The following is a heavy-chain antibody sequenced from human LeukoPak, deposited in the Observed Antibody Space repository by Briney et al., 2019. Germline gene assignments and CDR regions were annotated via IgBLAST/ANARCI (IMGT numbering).Heavy chain of an antibody. Sequence: SETLSLTCAVYGGSFSGYYWSWIRQPPGKGLEWIGEINHSGSTNYNPSLKGRVTISVDTSKNQFSLKLSSVTAADTAVYYCARFDATDYWGQGTLVTVSS. J-gene: IGHJ4*02. CDR1: GGSFSGYY. CDR2: INHSGST. D-gene: IGHD3-9*01. V-gene: IGHV4-34*01. CDR3: ARFDATDY.